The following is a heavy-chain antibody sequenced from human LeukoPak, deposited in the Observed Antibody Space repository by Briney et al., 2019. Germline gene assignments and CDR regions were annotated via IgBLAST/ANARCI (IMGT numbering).Heavy chain of an antibody. V-gene: IGHV3-23*01. CDR2: ISDSGVNT. D-gene: IGHD5-24*01. J-gene: IGHJ4*02. Sequence: GGSLRLSCAASEFTFPSYAMSWVRQAPGKGLEWVSGISDSGVNTYYTDSVKGRFTISRDNSKNTLYLQMNSLRPEDAAVYYCAKGHFTLRDGYNFPDFDYWGQGTLVTVSS. CDR3: AKGHFTLRDGYNFPDFDY. CDR1: EFTFPSYA.